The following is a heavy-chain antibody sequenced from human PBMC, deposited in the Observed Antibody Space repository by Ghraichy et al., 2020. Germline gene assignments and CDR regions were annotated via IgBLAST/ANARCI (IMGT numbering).Heavy chain of an antibody. CDR2: VNSHTGGA. V-gene: IGHV1-2*02. CDR1: GYTFTGYY. D-gene: IGHD6-19*01. CDR3: ARDWGTGLYLSDF. Sequence: ASVKVSCKASGYTFTGYYMHWVRQAPGQGLEWMGWVNSHTGGAAYAQKFQGRVTMTRDTSITTVYMELSSLKSDDTAVYFCARDWGTGLYLSDFWGQGTPVTVSS. J-gene: IGHJ4*02.